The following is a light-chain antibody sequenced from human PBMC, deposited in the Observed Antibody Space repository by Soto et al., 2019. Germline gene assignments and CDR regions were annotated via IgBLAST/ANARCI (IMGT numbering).Light chain of an antibody. J-gene: IGLJ1*01. V-gene: IGLV2-8*01. CDR3: TSYAGTYSFFYV. Sequence: QSALTQPPSASGSPGQSVTISCTGTSSDVCAYNYVSWYQQLPGKAPKLIIYEVSKRPSGVPDRFSGSKSGNTASLTVSGLQAEDEADYYCTSYAGTYSFFYVFGTGTKVT. CDR2: EVS. CDR1: SSDVCAYNY.